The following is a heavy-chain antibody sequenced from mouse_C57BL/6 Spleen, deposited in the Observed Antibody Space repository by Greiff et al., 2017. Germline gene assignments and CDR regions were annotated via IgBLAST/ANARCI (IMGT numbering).Heavy chain of an antibody. Sequence: VQLQQSGAELVRPGASVTLSCKASGYTFTDYEMHWVKQTPVHGLEWIGAIDPETGGTAYNQKFKGKAIMTADKSSSTAYMELLSLTSEDSSVYYCTRYDYGGAWFAYWGQGTLVTVSA. J-gene: IGHJ3*01. D-gene: IGHD2-4*01. CDR3: TRYDYGGAWFAY. CDR1: GYTFTDYE. V-gene: IGHV1-15*01. CDR2: IDPETGGT.